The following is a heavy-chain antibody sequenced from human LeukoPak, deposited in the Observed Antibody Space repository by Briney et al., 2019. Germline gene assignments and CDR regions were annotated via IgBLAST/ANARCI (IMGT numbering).Heavy chain of an antibody. Sequence: GGSLRLSCAASGFTFSSYAMRWVRQAPGKGLEWVSSISASGGGTSYADSVKGRLTISRDNSKNTLFLHMNSLRAEDTAVYYCAKGSLAHCSGGSCYPLDYWGQGILVTVSS. J-gene: IGHJ4*02. V-gene: IGHV3-23*01. CDR2: ISASGGGT. CDR3: AKGSLAHCSGGSCYPLDY. CDR1: GFTFSSYA. D-gene: IGHD2-15*01.